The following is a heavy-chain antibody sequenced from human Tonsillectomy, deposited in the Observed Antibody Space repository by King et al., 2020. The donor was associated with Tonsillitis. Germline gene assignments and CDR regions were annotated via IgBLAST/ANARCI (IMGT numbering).Heavy chain of an antibody. CDR3: AKDIAAALYYYGSGSDGMDV. Sequence: VQLVESGGGLVQPGRSLRLSCAASGFTFDDYAMHWVRQTPGKGLEWVSVISWDSSITAYADSVRGRFTVSRDNAKKSLYLQMNSLRPEDTALYYCAKDIAAALYYYGSGSDGMDVWGQGTTVTISS. CDR2: ISWDSSIT. CDR1: GFTFDDYA. V-gene: IGHV3-9*01. D-gene: IGHD3-10*01. J-gene: IGHJ6*02.